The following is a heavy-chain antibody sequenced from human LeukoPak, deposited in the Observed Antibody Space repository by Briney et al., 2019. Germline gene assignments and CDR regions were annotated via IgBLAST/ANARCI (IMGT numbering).Heavy chain of an antibody. CDR3: ARGKDSPGKYYFDY. Sequence: SETLSLTCAVYGGSFSGYYWSWIRQPPGKGLEWIGEIDHSGSTNYNPSLKSRVTISVDTSKNQFSLKLSSVTAADTAVYYCARGKDSPGKYYFDYWGQGTLVTVSS. J-gene: IGHJ4*02. D-gene: IGHD1-1*01. V-gene: IGHV4-34*01. CDR2: IDHSGST. CDR1: GGSFSGYY.